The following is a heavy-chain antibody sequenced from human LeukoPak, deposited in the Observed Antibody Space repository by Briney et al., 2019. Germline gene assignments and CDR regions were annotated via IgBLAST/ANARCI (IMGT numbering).Heavy chain of an antibody. V-gene: IGHV4-59*08. CDR3: ARTYCRGGSCHFDY. D-gene: IGHD2-15*01. CDR2: IYYSGST. Sequence: SETLSLTCTVSGGSISSYYWSWIRQPPGKGLEWIGYIYYSGSTDSNPSLKSRVTISVDTSKNQISLKLSSVTAADTAVYYCARTYCRGGSCHFDYWGQGALVTVSS. CDR1: GGSISSYY. J-gene: IGHJ4*02.